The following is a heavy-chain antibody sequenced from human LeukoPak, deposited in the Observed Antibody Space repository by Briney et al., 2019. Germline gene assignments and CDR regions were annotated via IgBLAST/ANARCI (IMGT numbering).Heavy chain of an antibody. V-gene: IGHV1-2*02. CDR1: GHTFGDHY. CDR3: ARVLLRTGIPEGFDP. J-gene: IGHJ5*02. Sequence: ASVKVSCKASGHTFGDHYMHWVRQAPGQGLERMGWISPNSGGTKYAQRFQGRVTMTRDTSISTAYMELRRLRSDDTAVYYCARVLLRTGIPEGFDPWGQGTLVTVSS. D-gene: IGHD1-14*01. CDR2: ISPNSGGT.